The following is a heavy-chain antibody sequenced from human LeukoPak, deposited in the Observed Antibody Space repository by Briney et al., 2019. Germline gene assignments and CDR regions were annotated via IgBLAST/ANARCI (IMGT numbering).Heavy chain of an antibody. CDR2: INSDGSST. CDR1: GFTFSSYW. CDR3: ARGPRHYDILTGYYPEVYYFDY. V-gene: IGHV3-74*01. Sequence: GGSLRLSCAASGFTFSSYWMHWVRQAPGKGLVWVSRINSDGSSTSYADSVKGRFTISRDNAKNTLYLQMNSLRAEDTAVYYCARGPRHYDILTGYYPEVYYFDYWGQGTLVTVSS. J-gene: IGHJ4*02. D-gene: IGHD3-9*01.